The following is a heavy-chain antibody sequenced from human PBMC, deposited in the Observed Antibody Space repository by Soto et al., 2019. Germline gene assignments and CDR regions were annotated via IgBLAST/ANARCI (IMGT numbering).Heavy chain of an antibody. CDR1: GFNFSSYA. CDR2: ISGSGGST. Sequence: GGSLRLSCAASGFNFSSYAMSWVRQAPGKGLEWVSAISGSGGSTYYADSVKGRFTISRDNSKTTLYLQMNSLRAEDTAVYYCAKDLTSDYDSSGYYYYYYYGMDVWGQGTTVTVSS. D-gene: IGHD3-22*01. J-gene: IGHJ6*02. V-gene: IGHV3-23*01. CDR3: AKDLTSDYDSSGYYYYYYYGMDV.